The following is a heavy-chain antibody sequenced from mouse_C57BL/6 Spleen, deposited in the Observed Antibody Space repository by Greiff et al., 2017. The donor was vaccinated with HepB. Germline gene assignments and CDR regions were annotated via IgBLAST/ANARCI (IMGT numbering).Heavy chain of an antibody. Sequence: QVQLQQSGAELVKPGASVKISCKASGYAFSSYWMNWVKQRPGKGLEWIGQIYPGDGDTNYNGKFKGKATLTADKSSSTAYMQLSSLTSEDSAVYFCASDGSYSRLLAMDYWGQGTSVTVSS. J-gene: IGHJ4*01. D-gene: IGHD2-3*01. V-gene: IGHV1-80*01. CDR2: IYPGDGDT. CDR3: ASDGSYSRLLAMDY. CDR1: GYAFSSYW.